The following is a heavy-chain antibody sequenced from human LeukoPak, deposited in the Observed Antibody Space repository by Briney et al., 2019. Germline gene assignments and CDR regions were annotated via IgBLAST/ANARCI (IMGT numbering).Heavy chain of an antibody. CDR3: ARDGDYDSSGFLNYFDY. J-gene: IGHJ4*02. CDR1: GFTFSSYS. Sequence: GGSLRLSCAASGFTFSSYSMNWVRQAPGKGLEWVSSISSSSSYIYYADSVKGRFTISRDNSKNTLYLQMNSLRAEDTAVYYCARDGDYDSSGFLNYFDYWGQGTLVTVSS. D-gene: IGHD3-22*01. CDR2: ISSSSSYI. V-gene: IGHV3-21*01.